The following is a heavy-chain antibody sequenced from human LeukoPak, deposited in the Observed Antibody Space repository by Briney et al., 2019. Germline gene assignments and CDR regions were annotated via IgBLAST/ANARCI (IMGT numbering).Heavy chain of an antibody. CDR1: GFTFSSYA. CDR3: AKGTGYNYDHEFDY. V-gene: IGHV3-23*01. CDR2: ISRSGGST. D-gene: IGHD5-18*01. Sequence: PGGSLRLSCAASGFTFSSYAMNWARQAPGQGLEWVSAISRSGGSTNYADSVKGRFTVSRDNSKNTLFLQMNSLRAEDTAVFYCAKGTGYNYDHEFDYWGQGTLLTVSS. J-gene: IGHJ4*02.